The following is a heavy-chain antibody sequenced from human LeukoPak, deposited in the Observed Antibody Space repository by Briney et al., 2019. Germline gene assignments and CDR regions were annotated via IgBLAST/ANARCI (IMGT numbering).Heavy chain of an antibody. CDR1: GTTFSSYG. J-gene: IGHJ3*02. V-gene: IGHV3-30*03. D-gene: IGHD3-22*01. CDR3: ATSSGHYYDSSGNYAGAFDI. CDR2: ISYDGSNK. Sequence: GGSLRLSCAASGTTFSSYGMHWVRQAPGKGLEWVAVISYDGSNKYYADSVKGRFTISRDNSKNTLYLQMNSLRAEDTAVYYCATSSGHYYDSSGNYAGAFDIWGQGTMVTVSS.